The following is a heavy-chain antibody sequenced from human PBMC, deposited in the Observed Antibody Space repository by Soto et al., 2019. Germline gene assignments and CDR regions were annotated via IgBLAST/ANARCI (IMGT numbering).Heavy chain of an antibody. CDR3: ARRITMVRGVIIDWFDP. CDR2: ISSSSSTI. D-gene: IGHD3-10*01. Sequence: GGSLRLSCAASGFTFSSYSMNWVRQAPGKGLEWVSYISSSSSTIYYADSVKGRFTISRDNAKNSLYLQMNSLRDEDTAVYYCARRITMVRGVIIDWFDPWGQGTLVTVSS. CDR1: GFTFSSYS. J-gene: IGHJ5*02. V-gene: IGHV3-48*02.